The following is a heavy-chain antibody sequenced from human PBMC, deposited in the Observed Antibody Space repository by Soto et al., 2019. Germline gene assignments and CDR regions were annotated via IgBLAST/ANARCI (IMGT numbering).Heavy chain of an antibody. CDR1: GVTFSSYA. D-gene: IGHD4-17*01. CDR3: AKDLDYGGDLNDY. CDR2: ISGSGGST. V-gene: IGHV3-23*01. J-gene: IGHJ4*02. Sequence: EVQLLESGVGLVQPGGSLRLSCAASGVTFSSYAMSWVRPAPGKGLEWVSAISGSGGSTYYADSVKGRFTISRDNSKNTLYLQRNSLRAEDTAVYYCAKDLDYGGDLNDYWGQGTLVTVAS.